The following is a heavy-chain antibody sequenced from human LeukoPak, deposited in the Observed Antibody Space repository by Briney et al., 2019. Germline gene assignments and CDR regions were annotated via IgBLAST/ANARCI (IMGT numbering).Heavy chain of an antibody. CDR1: GGSISSYY. J-gene: IGHJ4*02. Sequence: PSETLSLNCTVSGGSISSYYWSWIRQPPGKGLEWIGYIYYSGSTNYNPSLKSRVTISVDTSKNQLSLKLSSVTAAGTAVYYCAIQGYNSYFDYWGQGTLVTVSS. V-gene: IGHV4-59*01. D-gene: IGHD5-24*01. CDR2: IYYSGST. CDR3: AIQGYNSYFDY.